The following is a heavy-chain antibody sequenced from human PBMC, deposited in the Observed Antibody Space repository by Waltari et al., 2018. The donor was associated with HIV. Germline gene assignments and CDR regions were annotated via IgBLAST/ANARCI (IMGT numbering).Heavy chain of an antibody. CDR2: IIPVFGAP. V-gene: IGHV1-69*01. J-gene: IGHJ4*02. D-gene: IGHD3-3*01. Sequence: QVQLVQSGTEVKKPGSSVKVSCKTSGGTFRSHGMNWVRQAPGQGLEWLGGIIPVFGAPKYAQKFQDRLSITADESTNTAYMELSSLTSEDTAVYYCARSRDDHDYWSALDYWGQGALVIVSS. CDR1: GGTFRSHG. CDR3: ARSRDDHDYWSALDY.